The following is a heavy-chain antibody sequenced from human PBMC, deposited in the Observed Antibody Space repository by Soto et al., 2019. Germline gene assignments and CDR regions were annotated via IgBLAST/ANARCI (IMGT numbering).Heavy chain of an antibody. J-gene: IGHJ5*02. V-gene: IGHV6-1*01. CDR2: TYYRSKWYS. CDR3: ARERDTTIWLNWFDP. CDR1: GDSVSSNTAA. Sequence: SQTLSLTCAISGDSVSSNTAAWDWIRQSPSRGLEWLGRTYYRSKWYSDYAESVKSRITINPDTSKNQFSLQLSSVTPEDTAVYYCARERDTTIWLNWFDPWGQGTQVTVSS. D-gene: IGHD5-18*01.